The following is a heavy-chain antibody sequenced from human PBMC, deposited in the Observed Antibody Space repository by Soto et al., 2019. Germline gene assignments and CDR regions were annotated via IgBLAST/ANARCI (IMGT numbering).Heavy chain of an antibody. Sequence: PGGSMRLSCAASGFTFSSYWMHWVRQAPGKGLVWVSRIKGDGSSLSYADSVKGRFTIPRDNVENTVYLQMGSLRADDTAVYYCARGLKNYYGVDVWGQGTTVTVSS. CDR2: IKGDGSSL. J-gene: IGHJ6*02. CDR3: ARGLKNYYGVDV. CDR1: GFTFSSYW. V-gene: IGHV3-74*01.